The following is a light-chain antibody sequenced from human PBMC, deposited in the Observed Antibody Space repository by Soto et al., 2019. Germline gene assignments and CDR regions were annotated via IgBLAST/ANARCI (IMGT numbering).Light chain of an antibody. CDR2: DAS. CDR3: HQRNK. CDR1: QSIRTD. V-gene: IGKV3-11*01. J-gene: IGKJ5*01. Sequence: EIVMTQSPATLSVSPGERATLSCRASQSIRTDLAWYQQKSGQGPRLLIYDASNRATGIPARFSGSRSGTDFTLTISSLEPEDFGVYFCHQRNKFSQGTRLEI.